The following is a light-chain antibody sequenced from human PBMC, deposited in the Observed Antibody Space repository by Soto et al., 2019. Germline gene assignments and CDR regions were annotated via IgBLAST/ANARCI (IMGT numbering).Light chain of an antibody. CDR1: QTVGGY. CDR2: NAS. CDR3: QKRANCPLT. V-gene: IGKV3-11*01. J-gene: IGKJ4*01. Sequence: EIVLTQSPATMSLSPGERATLSCRASQTVGGYLAWYQQKGGQAPRLLIYNASNRATGIPARFSGSGSGTDFTLTISSLEPEDFAFYYCQKRANCPLTFGGGTKVEIK.